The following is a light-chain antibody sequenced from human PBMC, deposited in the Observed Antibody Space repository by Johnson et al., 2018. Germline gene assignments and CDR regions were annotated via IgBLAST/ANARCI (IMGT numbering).Light chain of an antibody. J-gene: IGLJ1*01. Sequence: SVLTQPPSVSAAPGQQVTISCSGSSSHIGNNYVSWYQQLPGTAPKLLIYENNKRPSVIPDRFSGSKSGTSATLGITGLQTGDEADYYCGTWDSSLSAGNVFGTGTKVTVL. CDR1: SSHIGNNY. CDR2: ENN. V-gene: IGLV1-51*02. CDR3: GTWDSSLSAGNV.